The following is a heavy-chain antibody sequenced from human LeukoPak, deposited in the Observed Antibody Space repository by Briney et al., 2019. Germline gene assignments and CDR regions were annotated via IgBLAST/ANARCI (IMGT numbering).Heavy chain of an antibody. CDR1: GFTFGSFV. D-gene: IGHD2-2*01. CDR2: IWSDESEK. V-gene: IGHV3-33*01. J-gene: IGHJ3*02. Sequence: GKSLRLSCAASGFTFGSFVMHWVRQAPGKGLEWVAVIWSDESEKDFADSVKGRFTISRDNSENTLYLQMNSLRVEDTAVYYCAREGCSSASCPRGDAFDIWGQGTLVTVSS. CDR3: AREGCSSASCPRGDAFDI.